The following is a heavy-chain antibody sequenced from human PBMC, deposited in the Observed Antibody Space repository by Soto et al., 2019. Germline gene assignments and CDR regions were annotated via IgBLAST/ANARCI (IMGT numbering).Heavy chain of an antibody. CDR2: ITNTGGDT. V-gene: IGHV3-23*01. CDR3: ARASGESYPGSRLFDS. J-gene: IGHJ4*02. D-gene: IGHD3-10*01. Sequence: GGSLRLSCAASGFTFSSNAMSWVRQAPGKGLERVSVITNTGGDTLYADSVKGRFTISRDNSKNTLYLQMNRLRAEDTAIYYCARASGESYPGSRLFDSWGQGTRVTVSS. CDR1: GFTFSSNA.